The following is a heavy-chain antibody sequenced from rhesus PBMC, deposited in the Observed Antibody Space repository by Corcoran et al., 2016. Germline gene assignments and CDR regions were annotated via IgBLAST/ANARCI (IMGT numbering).Heavy chain of an antibody. CDR2: IYGSGGGT. V-gene: IGHV4-106*01. CDR1: GGSIRDDYY. CDR3: ARRPGYCSGGVCYALYYFDY. J-gene: IGHJ4*01. Sequence: QVQLQESGPGLVKPSETLSLTCSVSGGSIRDDYYWSWIRQPPGKGLAWIGSIYGSGGGTNYNPSLKNRVTISIDTSKNQFSLKRSSVTAADTAGYYWARRPGYCSGGVCYALYYFDYWGQGVLVTVSS. D-gene: IGHD2-8*01.